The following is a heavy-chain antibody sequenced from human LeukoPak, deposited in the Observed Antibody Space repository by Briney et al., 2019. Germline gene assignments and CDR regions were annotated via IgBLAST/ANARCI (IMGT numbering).Heavy chain of an antibody. Sequence: GGSLRLSCAATGLTFRSYWMSLVRQAPGKGLEWVDNIDQDGSEKYYVDSVKGRFSISQDNDRNSLFLQMNSLRAEDTAVYYCARGWGAIWGQGTMVTVSS. D-gene: IGHD3-16*01. CDR1: GLTFRSYW. CDR2: IDQDGSEK. J-gene: IGHJ3*02. CDR3: ARGWGAI. V-gene: IGHV3-7*01.